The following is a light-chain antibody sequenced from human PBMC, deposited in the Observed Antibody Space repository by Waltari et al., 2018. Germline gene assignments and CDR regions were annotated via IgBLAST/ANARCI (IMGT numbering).Light chain of an antibody. Sequence: DIVMTQSPDSLVVSLGERATINCKSSQNLLYTSNNKHYLAWYQQKPGQPPKLLIFWASTRESGVPDRFSGSGSGTDFTLTISGLQAEDVAVYYCQQYFTTPLTFGGGTKVEI. CDR1: QNLLYTSNNKHY. CDR3: QQYFTTPLT. V-gene: IGKV4-1*01. J-gene: IGKJ4*01. CDR2: WAS.